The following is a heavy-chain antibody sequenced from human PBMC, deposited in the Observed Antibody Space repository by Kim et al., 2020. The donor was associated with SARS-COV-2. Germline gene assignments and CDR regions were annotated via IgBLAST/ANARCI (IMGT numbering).Heavy chain of an antibody. Sequence: SETLSLTCTVSGGSISSYYWSWIRQPPGKGLEWIGYIYYSGSTNYNPSLKSRVTISVDTSKNQFSLKLSSVTAADTAVYYCAGVEMATMNFDYWGQGTLVTVSS. V-gene: IGHV4-59*01. J-gene: IGHJ4*02. D-gene: IGHD5-12*01. CDR3: AGVEMATMNFDY. CDR1: GGSISSYY. CDR2: IYYSGST.